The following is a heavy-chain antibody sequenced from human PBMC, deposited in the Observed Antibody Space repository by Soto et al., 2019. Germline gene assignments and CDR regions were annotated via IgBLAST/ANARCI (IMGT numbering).Heavy chain of an antibody. V-gene: IGHV3-7*05. CDR2: IKGDESEK. D-gene: IGHD6-19*01. Sequence: EVHLVESGGGLVQPGGSLRLSCAASGYTFNDYWMAWVRQTPGKGLEWVANIKGDESEKYYEDSVRGRFTITRDNAKNSLYLQMNSLGVEDTAVYYCARDRGSGFHGQDAWGMGVWGQGTTVTVSS. J-gene: IGHJ6*02. CDR3: ARDRGSGFHGQDAWGMGV. CDR1: GYTFNDYW.